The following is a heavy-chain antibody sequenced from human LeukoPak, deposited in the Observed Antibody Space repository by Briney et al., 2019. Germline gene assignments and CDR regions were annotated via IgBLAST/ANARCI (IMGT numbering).Heavy chain of an antibody. CDR3: AREYYDFWSGYYNYYYYGMDV. D-gene: IGHD3-3*01. CDR1: GFTFSSYS. J-gene: IGHJ6*02. CDR2: ISSSSSYI. V-gene: IGHV3-21*01. Sequence: GGSLRLSCAASGFTFSSYSMNWVRQAPGKGLEWVSSISSSSSYIYYADSVKGRFTISRDNAKNSLYQQMNSLRAEDTAVYYCAREYYDFWSGYYNYYYYGMDVWGQGTTVTVSS.